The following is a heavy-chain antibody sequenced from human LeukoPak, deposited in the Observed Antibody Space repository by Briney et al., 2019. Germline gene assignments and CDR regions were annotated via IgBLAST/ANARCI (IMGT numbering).Heavy chain of an antibody. CDR1: GFTFISYG. CDR3: AKDRRMMSAYYGMDA. V-gene: IGHV3-30*18. Sequence: PGRSLRLSCEASGFTFISYGVHWVRQAPGKGLEWVSVISYDGGNQKYADSVKGRFTISRDNSKNTVYLQLNSLRAEDTAVYYCAKDRRMMSAYYGMDAWGQGTTVIVSS. CDR2: ISYDGGNQ. D-gene: IGHD3-16*01. J-gene: IGHJ6*02.